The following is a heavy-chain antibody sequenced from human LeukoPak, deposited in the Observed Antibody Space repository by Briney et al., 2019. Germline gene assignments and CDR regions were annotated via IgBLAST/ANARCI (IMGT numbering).Heavy chain of an antibody. V-gene: IGHV4-59*01. CDR2: IYYSGST. Sequence: PSETLSLTCTVSGGSISSYYWSWIRQPPGKGLEWSGYIYYSGSTNYNPSLKSRVTISVDTSKNQFSLKLSSVTAADTAVYYCARAVVVPAASSDWFDPWGQGTLVTVSS. CDR1: GGSISSYY. J-gene: IGHJ5*02. CDR3: ARAVVVPAASSDWFDP. D-gene: IGHD2-2*01.